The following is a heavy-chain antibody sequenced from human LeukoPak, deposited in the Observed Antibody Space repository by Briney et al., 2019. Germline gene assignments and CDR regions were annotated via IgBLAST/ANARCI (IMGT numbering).Heavy chain of an antibody. Sequence: PWASVKVSCKTSGNTFTGYYIHWVRQAPGQGLEWMGWINPSSGVTNFAQKFQGRVTMTRDTSITTAYLDLSRLITDDTAVYYCVRANGRSSGSGTFRNWFDPWGQGTLVTVSS. CDR2: INPSSGVT. J-gene: IGHJ5*02. D-gene: IGHD3-10*01. CDR3: VRANGRSSGSGTFRNWFDP. V-gene: IGHV1-2*02. CDR1: GNTFTGYY.